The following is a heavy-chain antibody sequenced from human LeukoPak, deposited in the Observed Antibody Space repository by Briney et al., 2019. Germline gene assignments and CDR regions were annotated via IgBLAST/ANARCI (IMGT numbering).Heavy chain of an antibody. V-gene: IGHV4-61*01. D-gene: IGHD3-10*01. CDR3: ARGDYYGSGSYLN. CDR2: IYYSGST. CDR1: DGSISSGSYY. J-gene: IGHJ4*02. Sequence: SETLSPTCTVSDGSISSGSYYWSWIRQPPGKGLEWIGYIYYSGSTNYNPSLKSRVTISVDTSKNQFSLKLSSVTAADTAVYYCARGDYYGSGSYLNWGQGTLVTVSS.